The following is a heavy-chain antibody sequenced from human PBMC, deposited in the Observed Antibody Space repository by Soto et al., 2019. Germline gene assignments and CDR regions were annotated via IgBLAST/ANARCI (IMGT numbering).Heavy chain of an antibody. CDR2: IYYSGST. CDR1: GGSISSYY. J-gene: IGHJ6*03. CDR3: ARHLHYVWSGYYRYYYYYMDV. V-gene: IGHV4-59*08. Sequence: KPSETLSLTCTVSGGSISSYYWSWIRQPPGKGLEWIGYIYYSGSTNYNPSLKSRVTISVDTSKNQFSLKLSSVTAADTAVYYCARHLHYVWSGYYRYYYYYMDVWGKGTTVTVSS. D-gene: IGHD3-3*01.